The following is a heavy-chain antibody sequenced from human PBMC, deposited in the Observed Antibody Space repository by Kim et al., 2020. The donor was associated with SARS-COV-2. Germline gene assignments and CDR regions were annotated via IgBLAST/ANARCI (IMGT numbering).Heavy chain of an antibody. V-gene: IGHV4-4*07. J-gene: IGHJ4*02. Sequence: SETLSLTCTVSGGSISGYYWSWIRQPAGKGLEWIGRLYTSGSTNYNPSLKSRVIMSVDTSKNQFSLKLSSVTAADTAVYFCARENDYYDSSGHQSFDYWGQGTRVTVSS. CDR3: ARENDYYDSSGHQSFDY. CDR1: GGSISGYY. D-gene: IGHD3-22*01. CDR2: LYTSGST.